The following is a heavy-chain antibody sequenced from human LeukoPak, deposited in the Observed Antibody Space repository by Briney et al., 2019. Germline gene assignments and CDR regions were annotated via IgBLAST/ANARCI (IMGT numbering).Heavy chain of an antibody. V-gene: IGHV3-21*01. CDR1: GFTFSSYS. Sequence: PGGSLRLSCAASGFTFSSYSMNWVRQAPGKGLEWVSSISSSSSYIYYADSVKGRFTISRDNAKSSLYLQMNSLRAEDTAVYYCASRVSSSWYKVYWGQGTLVTVSS. J-gene: IGHJ4*02. CDR3: ASRVSSSWYKVY. CDR2: ISSSSSYI. D-gene: IGHD6-13*01.